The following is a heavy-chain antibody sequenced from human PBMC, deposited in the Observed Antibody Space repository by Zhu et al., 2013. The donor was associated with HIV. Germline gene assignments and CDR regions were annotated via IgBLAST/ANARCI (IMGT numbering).Heavy chain of an antibody. CDR3: ARGWPTVTNRGFDY. CDR2: IYYSGST. CDR1: GGSISSSSYY. V-gene: IGHV4-39*07. J-gene: IGHJ4*02. Sequence: VQLQESGPGLVKPSETLSLTCTVSGGSISSSSYYWGWIRQPPGKGLEWIGSIYYSGSTYYNPSLKSRVTISVDTSKNQFSLKLSSVTAADTAVYYCARGWPTVTNRGFDYWGQGTLVTVSS. D-gene: IGHD4-17*01.